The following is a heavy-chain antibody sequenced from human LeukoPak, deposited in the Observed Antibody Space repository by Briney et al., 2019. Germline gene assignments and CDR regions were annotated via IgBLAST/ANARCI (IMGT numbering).Heavy chain of an antibody. CDR2: LSRSGTNT. CDR1: GFTFSSHA. CDR3: AKDWPVSGDHYSPFDY. Sequence: GGSLRLSCAASGFTFSSHAMSWVRQAPGLGLEWVAALSRSGTNTYYVDSVKGRFTISRDSSKNTLHLQMDSLRAEDTAVYFCAKDWPVSGDHYSPFDYWGQGTLVTVSS. D-gene: IGHD4-11*01. V-gene: IGHV3-23*01. J-gene: IGHJ4*02.